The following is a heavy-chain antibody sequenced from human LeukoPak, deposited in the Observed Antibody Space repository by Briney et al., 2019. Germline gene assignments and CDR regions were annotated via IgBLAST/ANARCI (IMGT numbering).Heavy chain of an antibody. CDR1: GFTFEYYA. V-gene: IGHV3-9*01. CDR2: ISWNSGRI. J-gene: IGHJ3*02. D-gene: IGHD6-13*01. CDR3: AKDKVDGNSWYGGASDI. Sequence: PGRSLRLSCAASGFTFEYYAMHWVRQAPGKGLEWVSGISWNSGRIAYADSVKGRFTVSRDNAKNSLFLQMSSLRVEDTALYYCAKDKVDGNSWYGGASDIWGQGTMVTVSS.